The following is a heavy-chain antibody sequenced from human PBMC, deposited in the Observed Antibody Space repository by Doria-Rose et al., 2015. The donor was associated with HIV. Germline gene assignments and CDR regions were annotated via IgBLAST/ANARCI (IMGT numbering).Heavy chain of an antibody. CDR2: ISSSSSHI. CDR1: GFSFSNYS. J-gene: IGHJ3*01. V-gene: IGHV3-21*03. CDR3: TGDGYGGSYGAFDF. Sequence: SLRLSCATSGFSFSNYSMNWVRQAPGKGLEWVSSISSSSSHIFYADSVKGRFSISRDNAKKSLYLQMNSLRAEDTGLYYCTGDGYGGSYGAFDFWGQGTVVIVSS. D-gene: IGHD1-26*01.